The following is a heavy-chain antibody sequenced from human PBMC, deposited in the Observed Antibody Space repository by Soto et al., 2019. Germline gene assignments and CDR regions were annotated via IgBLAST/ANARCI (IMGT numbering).Heavy chain of an antibody. J-gene: IGHJ4*02. CDR3: ARDLAAGMIDY. V-gene: IGHV1-18*01. Sequence: GTSVKLSCKDSGDTYTSNGISWVRQAPGQGLEWMGWISAHNGNTKYAQKVQGRVTMTTDTSTSTAYMELRSLRSDDTAVYYCARDLAAGMIDYWGQGTLVTVSS. D-gene: IGHD6-13*01. CDR1: GDTYTSNG. CDR2: ISAHNGNT.